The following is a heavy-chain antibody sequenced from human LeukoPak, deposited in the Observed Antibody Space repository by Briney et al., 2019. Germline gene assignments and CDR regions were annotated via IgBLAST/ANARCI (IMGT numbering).Heavy chain of an antibody. CDR2: INPNSGGT. CDR3: ARDWGPYSRNLMDV. J-gene: IGHJ6*03. CDR1: GYSFTGYY. D-gene: IGHD6-13*01. Sequence: ASVKVSCKASGYSFTGYYMHWVRQAPGQGLEWMGRINPNSGGTNYAQKFQGRVTMTRDTSISTAYMELSRLRSDDTAVYYCARDWGPYSRNLMDVWGKGTTVTVSS. V-gene: IGHV1-2*06.